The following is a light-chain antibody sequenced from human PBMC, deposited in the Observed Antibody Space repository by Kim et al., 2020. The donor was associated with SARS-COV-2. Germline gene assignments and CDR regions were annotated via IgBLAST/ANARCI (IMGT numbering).Light chain of an antibody. CDR2: GAS. CDR3: QQRSDWPT. V-gene: IGKV3-11*01. CDR1: QSVSSY. Sequence: EIVLTQSPATLSLSPGERATLSCRASQSVSSYLAWYQQKPGQAPRLLIYGASNRATGIPARFSGSGSGTDFTLTISSLEPEDFAVYYCQQRSDWPTFGGGTKLEI. J-gene: IGKJ4*01.